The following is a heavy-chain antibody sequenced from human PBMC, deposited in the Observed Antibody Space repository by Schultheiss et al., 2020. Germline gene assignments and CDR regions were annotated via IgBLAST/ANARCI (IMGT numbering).Heavy chain of an antibody. D-gene: IGHD2-2*01. CDR2: ISYNGSNK. CDR1: GFTFSSYA. V-gene: IGHV3-30-3*01. CDR3: ARARSPYCSSASCYEGKVYYDYYGMDV. Sequence: GGSLRLSCAASGFTFSSYAMHWVRQAPGKGLEWVAVISYNGSNKYYADSVKGRFTISRDNSKNTLYLQMNSLRAEDTAVYYCARARSPYCSSASCYEGKVYYDYYGMDVWGQGTTVTVSS. J-gene: IGHJ6*02.